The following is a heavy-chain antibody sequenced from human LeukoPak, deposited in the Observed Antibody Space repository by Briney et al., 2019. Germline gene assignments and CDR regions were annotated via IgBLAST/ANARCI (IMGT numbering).Heavy chain of an antibody. Sequence: GESLKISCTSSGYSFTNYWIAWVRQMPGKGLEWMGIIYPGDSETTYSPSFQGQVTISADKSITTTYLQWSSLKASDTAMYYCARGRGYCSSSSCYDFDYWGQGTLVTVSS. CDR2: IYPGDSET. V-gene: IGHV5-51*01. CDR1: GYSFTNYW. CDR3: ARGRGYCSSSSCYDFDY. J-gene: IGHJ4*02. D-gene: IGHD2-2*01.